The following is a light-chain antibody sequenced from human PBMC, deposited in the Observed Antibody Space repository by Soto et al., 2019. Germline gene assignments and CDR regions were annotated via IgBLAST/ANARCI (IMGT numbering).Light chain of an antibody. Sequence: DIQMTQSPCSLSASVGDTVTITCHASHDITNQLNWYQQKPGKAPNLLISDASHFETGVPFRISGSGAGTYFPRTISNLQPEDMATYYCQKHDAVPQFGPGTKVDF. CDR2: DAS. J-gene: IGKJ3*01. V-gene: IGKV1-33*01. CDR1: HDITNQ. CDR3: QKHDAVPQ.